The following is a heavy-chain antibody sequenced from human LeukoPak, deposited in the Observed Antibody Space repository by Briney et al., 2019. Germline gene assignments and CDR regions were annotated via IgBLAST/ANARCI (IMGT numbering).Heavy chain of an antibody. J-gene: IGHJ5*02. V-gene: IGHV4-34*01. CDR3: ARDKKEEWLRLYNWFDP. Sequence: PSETLSLTCAVYGGSFSGYYWSWIRQPPGKGLEWIGEINHSGSTYYNPSLKSRVTISVDTSKNQFSLKLSSVTAADTAVYYCARDKKEEWLRLYNWFDPWGQGTLVTVSS. CDR1: GGSFSGYY. D-gene: IGHD5-12*01. CDR2: INHSGST.